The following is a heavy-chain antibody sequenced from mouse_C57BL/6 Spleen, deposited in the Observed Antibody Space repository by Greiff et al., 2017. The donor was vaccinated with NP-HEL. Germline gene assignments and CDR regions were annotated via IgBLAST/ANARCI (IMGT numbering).Heavy chain of an antibody. V-gene: IGHV1-64*01. CDR1: GYTFTSYW. J-gene: IGHJ1*03. Sequence: QVQLQQPGAELVKPGASVKLSCKASGYTFTSYWMHWVKQRPGQGLEWIGMIHPNSGSTNYNEKFKSKATLTVDKSSSTAYMQLSSLTSEDAAVYYCAREGPYGSEYFDVWGTGTTVTVSS. CDR3: AREGPYGSEYFDV. CDR2: IHPNSGST. D-gene: IGHD1-1*01.